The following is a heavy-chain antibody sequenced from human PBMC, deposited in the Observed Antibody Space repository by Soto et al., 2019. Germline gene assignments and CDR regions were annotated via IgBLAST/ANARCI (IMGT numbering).Heavy chain of an antibody. Sequence: SVQVSCKTSGYPFSTPHMHWVRQAPGQGLEWMGWINPHSGATNYAHKFRGRVTMTRDTSIATAYMELTGLRFDDTAVYYCATDLGTGRTPWRHGNRVTAYS. CDR2: INPHSGAT. CDR3: ATDLGTGRTP. D-gene: IGHD7-27*01. CDR1: GYPFSTPH. V-gene: IGHV1-2*02. J-gene: IGHJ5*02.